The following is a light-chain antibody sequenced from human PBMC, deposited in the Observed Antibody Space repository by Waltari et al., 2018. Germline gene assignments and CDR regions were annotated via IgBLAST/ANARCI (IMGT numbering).Light chain of an antibody. CDR1: SSDVGTYNL. Sequence: QSALTQPASVSGSPGQSITISCTGTSSDVGTYNLVSWYQQHPGKAPKLMIYEAPHRPSGCSNRFSGSKSGNTASLTSSGLQAEDEAEYYCCSFAGSSTYYVFGTGTKVTVL. V-gene: IGLV2-23*01. J-gene: IGLJ1*01. CDR2: EAP. CDR3: CSFAGSSTYYV.